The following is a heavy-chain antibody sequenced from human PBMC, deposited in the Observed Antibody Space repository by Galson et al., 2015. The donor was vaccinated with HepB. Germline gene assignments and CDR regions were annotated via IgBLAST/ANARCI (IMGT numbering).Heavy chain of an antibody. Sequence: TLSLTCTVSGDSICGGDYYWSWIRQPPGKGLEWIGYIYYSGGTHYNPSLKSRVTISVDTSKNKFSLKMRSVIVADTAVYYCARVSWDPAAGLPDAFDIWGQGTMVTVSS. CDR2: IYYSGGT. CDR3: ARVSWDPAAGLPDAFDI. D-gene: IGHD2-2*01. J-gene: IGHJ3*02. CDR1: GDSICGGDYY. V-gene: IGHV4-30-4*01.